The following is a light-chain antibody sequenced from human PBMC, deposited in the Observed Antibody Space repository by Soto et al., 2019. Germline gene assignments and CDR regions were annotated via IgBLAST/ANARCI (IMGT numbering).Light chain of an antibody. CDR2: GAS. Sequence: AIQMTQSPSSLSASVGDRVTITCRASQDIGSELGWYQQRPGKAPKALIYGASNLQGGVPSRFSGRGFGTDFTLTISSLQPEDFATYYCLQDRNYPRTFGQGTNVESK. CDR3: LQDRNYPRT. CDR1: QDIGSE. J-gene: IGKJ1*01. V-gene: IGKV1-6*01.